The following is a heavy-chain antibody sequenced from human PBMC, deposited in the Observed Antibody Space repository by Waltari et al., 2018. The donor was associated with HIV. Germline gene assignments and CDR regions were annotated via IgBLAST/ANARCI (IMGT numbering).Heavy chain of an antibody. Sequence: EVQLVESGGGLVKPGGSLRLSCAASGFTFSNAWMSWVRQAPGKGLEWVCRIKSKTDGGTTDYAAPVKGRFTISRDDSKNTLYLQMNSLKTEDTAVYYCTTGPMPGGGQGTLVTVSS. J-gene: IGHJ4*02. V-gene: IGHV3-15*01. D-gene: IGHD2-2*01. CDR3: TTGPMPG. CDR1: GFTFSNAW. CDR2: IKSKTDGGTT.